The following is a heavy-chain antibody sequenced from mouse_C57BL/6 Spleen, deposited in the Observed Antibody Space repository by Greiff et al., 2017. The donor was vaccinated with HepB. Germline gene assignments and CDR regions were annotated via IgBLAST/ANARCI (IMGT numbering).Heavy chain of an antibody. CDR3: AGSSYGNYFFDY. V-gene: IGHV1-59*01. Sequence: VQLQQPGAELVRPGTSVKLSCKASGYTFTSYWMHWVKQRPGQGLEWIGVIDPSDSYTNYNQKFKGKATLTVDTSSSTAYMQLSSLTSEDSAVYYCAGSSYGNYFFDYWGQGTTLTVSS. J-gene: IGHJ2*01. CDR2: IDPSDSYT. D-gene: IGHD2-10*01. CDR1: GYTFTSYW.